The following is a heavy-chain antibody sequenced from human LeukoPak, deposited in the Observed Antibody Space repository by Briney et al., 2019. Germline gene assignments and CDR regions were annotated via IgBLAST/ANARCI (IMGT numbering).Heavy chain of an antibody. CDR1: GYTLTELS. V-gene: IGHV1-24*01. Sequence: GASVKVSCKVSGYTLTELSIHWVRQAPGKGLEWMGGFDREDGETIYAQKFQGRVIMTEDTSTDTAYMELRSLRSEDTALYYCATRLMMVRGVNSWFHPWGQGTLVTVSS. J-gene: IGHJ5*02. D-gene: IGHD3-10*01. CDR3: ATRLMMVRGVNSWFHP. CDR2: FDREDGET.